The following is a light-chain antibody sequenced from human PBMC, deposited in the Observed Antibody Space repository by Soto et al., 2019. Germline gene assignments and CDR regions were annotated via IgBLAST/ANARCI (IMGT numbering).Light chain of an antibody. CDR3: QQSYSTPIT. CDR2: AAS. J-gene: IGKJ3*01. CDR1: QSISSY. Sequence: DIQMTQSPSSLSASVGDRVTITCRASQSISSYLNWYQQKPGKAPKLLIYAASSLQSGVPSRFSGSGSGTDFTLTISRLQPEDFATYYCQQSYSTPITFGPGTKVEIK. V-gene: IGKV1-39*01.